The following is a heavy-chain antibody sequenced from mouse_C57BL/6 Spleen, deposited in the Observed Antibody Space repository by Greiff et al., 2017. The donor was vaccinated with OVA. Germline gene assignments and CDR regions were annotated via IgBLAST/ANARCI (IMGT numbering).Heavy chain of an antibody. V-gene: IGHV5-4*01. Sequence: EVMLVESGGGLVKPGGSLKLSCAASGFTFSSYAMSWVRQTPEKRLEWVATISDGGSYTYYPDNVKGRFTISRDNAKNNLYLQMSHLKSEDTAMYYCARDRNYYGSNLFDYWGQGTTLTVSS. J-gene: IGHJ2*01. CDR2: ISDGGSYT. CDR1: GFTFSSYA. CDR3: ARDRNYYGSNLFDY. D-gene: IGHD1-1*01.